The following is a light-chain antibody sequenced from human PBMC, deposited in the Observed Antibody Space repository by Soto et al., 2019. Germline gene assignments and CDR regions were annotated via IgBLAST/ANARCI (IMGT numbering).Light chain of an antibody. J-gene: IGKJ4*01. Sequence: EIVLTQSPGTLSLSPGERATLSCRASQSVSSTYLAWYQQTPGQAPRLLIYGASSRATGIPDRFSGSGSGTDXXXXXSXXXPEDFAVYYCQHYGSLVLTFGGGTKVEIK. CDR3: QHYGSLVLT. V-gene: IGKV3-20*01. CDR2: GAS. CDR1: QSVSSTY.